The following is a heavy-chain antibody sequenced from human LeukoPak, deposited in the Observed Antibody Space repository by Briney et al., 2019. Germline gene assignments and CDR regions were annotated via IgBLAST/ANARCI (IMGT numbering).Heavy chain of an antibody. CDR2: IKQDGSDK. CDR3: ARAAPSSGWTDAFDI. Sequence: GGSLRLSCLDSGFTFSSYWMSWFRQAPGKGLEWVANIKQDGSDKYYVDSVKGRFTISRDNAKNSLYLQMNSLRAEDTAVYYCARAAPSSGWTDAFDIWGQGTMVTVSS. J-gene: IGHJ3*02. V-gene: IGHV3-7*04. CDR1: GFTFSSYW. D-gene: IGHD6-19*01.